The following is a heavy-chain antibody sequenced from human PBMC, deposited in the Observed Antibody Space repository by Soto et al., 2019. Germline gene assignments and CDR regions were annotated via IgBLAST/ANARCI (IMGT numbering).Heavy chain of an antibody. Sequence: QLLQSGGGLIQPGGSLRLSCAASGFTFSNYAMSWVRQAPGKGLAWVSTISAGGGTTYYADSVKGLFTISRDNSKNTLYLHLPSLSVENTAVYSCAKDRSYYGATVQFDPWGQGTMVTVSA. CDR1: GFTFSNYA. CDR2: ISAGGGTT. J-gene: IGHJ5*02. V-gene: IGHV3-23*01. D-gene: IGHD2-21*01. CDR3: AKDRSYYGATVQFDP.